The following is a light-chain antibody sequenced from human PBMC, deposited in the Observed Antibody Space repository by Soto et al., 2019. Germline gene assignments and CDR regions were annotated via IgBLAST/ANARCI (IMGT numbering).Light chain of an antibody. CDR1: NSNIGAGFG. J-gene: IGLJ2*01. CDR2: SNT. Sequence: QSVLTQPPSVSGAPGQRVTIACTGSNSNIGAGFGVQWYQQFPRTAPRLLIYSNTNRPSGVPDRFSASKSGTSASLAITWLRAEDEADYYCQSFDINVLALIFGVGTQLTVL. V-gene: IGLV1-40*01. CDR3: QSFDINVLALI.